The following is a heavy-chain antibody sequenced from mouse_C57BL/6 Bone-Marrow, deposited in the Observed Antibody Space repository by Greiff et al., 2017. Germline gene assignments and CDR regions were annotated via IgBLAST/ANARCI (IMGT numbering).Heavy chain of an antibody. J-gene: IGHJ2*01. D-gene: IGHD1-1*01. V-gene: IGHV5-16*01. CDR1: GFTFSDYY. Sequence: EVQLVESEGGLVQPGSSMKLSCTASGFTFSDYYMAWVRQVPEKGLEWVANINYDGSSTYYLDSLKSRFIISRDTAKNILYLQMSSLKSEDTATYYCAREGDYYGSSYKCYYFDYWGQGTTLTVSS. CDR3: AREGDYYGSSYKCYYFDY. CDR2: INYDGSST.